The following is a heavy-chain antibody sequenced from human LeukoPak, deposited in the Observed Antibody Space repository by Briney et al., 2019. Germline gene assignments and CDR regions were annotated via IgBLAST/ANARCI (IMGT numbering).Heavy chain of an antibody. Sequence: ASVKVSCKASGYTFTSYDINWVRQATGQGLEWMGWMNPNSGNTGYVQKFQGRVTMTRNTSISTAYMELSSLRSEDTAVYYCASSHCSSTSCYTSGSDFDYWGQGTLVTVSS. V-gene: IGHV1-8*01. J-gene: IGHJ4*02. CDR1: GYTFTSYD. CDR2: MNPNSGNT. CDR3: ASSHCSSTSCYTSGSDFDY. D-gene: IGHD2-2*02.